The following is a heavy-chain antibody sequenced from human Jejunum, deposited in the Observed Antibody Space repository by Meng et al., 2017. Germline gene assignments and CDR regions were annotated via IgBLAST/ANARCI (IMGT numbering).Heavy chain of an antibody. V-gene: IGHV4-4*02. CDR1: GGFSSIYW. CDR2: MHQSGSS. Sequence: QVQLQESGPGLVRPSGALPLTCAVSGGFSSIYWWSWLRQPPGKGLEWIGEMHQSGSSNYNPSLKSRLTMSVDESKNHFSLKLNSVTAADTAVYYCARGWKYAWFNWGQGTLVTVSS. D-gene: IGHD1-7*01. CDR3: ARGWKYAWFN. J-gene: IGHJ4*02.